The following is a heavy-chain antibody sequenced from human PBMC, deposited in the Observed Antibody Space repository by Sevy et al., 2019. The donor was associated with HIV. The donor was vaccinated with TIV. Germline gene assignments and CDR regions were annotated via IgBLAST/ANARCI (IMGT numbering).Heavy chain of an antibody. V-gene: IGHV3-33*01. D-gene: IGHD3-22*01. J-gene: IGHJ4*02. CDR1: GFTFSSYG. CDR3: ARGANYYDSSGSQPNFDY. CDR2: IWYDGSSK. Sequence: GESLKISCAASGFTFSSYGMHWVHQAPGKGLEWVALIWYDGSSKYYADSVKGRFTLSRDNSKNTLYLQMNSLRAEDTAVYYCARGANYYDSSGSQPNFDYWGQGTLVTVSS.